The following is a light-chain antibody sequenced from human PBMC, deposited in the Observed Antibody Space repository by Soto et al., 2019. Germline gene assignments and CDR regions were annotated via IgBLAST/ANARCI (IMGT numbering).Light chain of an antibody. CDR3: QQYNDRPRT. CDR2: DAS. CDR1: QSVTSN. J-gene: IGKJ1*01. V-gene: IGKV3-15*01. Sequence: EIVMTQSPDTLSVSPGERATLSCRASQSVTSNLAWYQQKPGQAPRLLIYDASTRATGLPDRFSGSGSGTEFTLTISSLQSEDFAVYYCQQYNDRPRTCGQGTKVEIK.